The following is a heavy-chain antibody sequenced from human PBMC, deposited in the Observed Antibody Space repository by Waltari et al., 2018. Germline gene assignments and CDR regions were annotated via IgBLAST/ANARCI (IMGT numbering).Heavy chain of an antibody. D-gene: IGHD3-3*01. J-gene: IGHJ4*02. CDR1: GFTFSSYA. CDR2: ISGSGGST. Sequence: EVQLLESGGGLVQPGGSLRLSCAASGFTFSSYAMRWVRQAPGKGLEWVSAISGSGGSTYYADSVKCRFTISRDNSKNTLYLQMNSLRAEDTAVYYCAKVRQHPGLFFFDYWGQGTLVTVSS. CDR3: AKVRQHPGLFFFDY. V-gene: IGHV3-23*01.